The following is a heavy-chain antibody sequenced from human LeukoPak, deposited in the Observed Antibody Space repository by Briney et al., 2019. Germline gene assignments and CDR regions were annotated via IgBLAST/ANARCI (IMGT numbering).Heavy chain of an antibody. Sequence: SETLSLTCTVSGGSISSSIYFWGWIRQPPGKGLEWIGSIHYTGSTYHDPSLKSRVTVSVDTSKNQFSLKLSSVTAADTAVYYCARDLRLSPYSGGWPLDYWGQGTLVTVSS. CDR2: IHYTGST. V-gene: IGHV4-39*02. CDR1: GGSISSSIYF. CDR3: ARDLRLSPYSGGWPLDY. J-gene: IGHJ4*02. D-gene: IGHD6-19*01.